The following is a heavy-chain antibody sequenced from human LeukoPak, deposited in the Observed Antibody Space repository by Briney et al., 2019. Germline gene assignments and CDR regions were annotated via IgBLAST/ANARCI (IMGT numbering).Heavy chain of an antibody. Sequence: SETLSLTCAVSGGSFSGYYWTWIRQPPGKGLEWIGEINHNGRTNYNPSLKSRVIMSVDTSKNQFSLKLSSVTAADTAVYYCARSALDNTRFYYVPFDYWGLGALVTVSS. CDR3: ARSALDNTRFYYVPFDY. J-gene: IGHJ4*02. V-gene: IGHV4-34*01. CDR1: GGSFSGYY. CDR2: INHNGRT. D-gene: IGHD3-22*01.